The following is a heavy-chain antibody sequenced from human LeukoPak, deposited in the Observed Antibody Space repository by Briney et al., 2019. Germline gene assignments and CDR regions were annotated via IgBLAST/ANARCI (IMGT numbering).Heavy chain of an antibody. J-gene: IGHJ6*03. CDR3: ARGRPDTSVPRTYYMDV. D-gene: IGHD5-18*01. CDR1: GYIFTNFA. CDR2: MSPNSGNT. V-gene: IGHV1-8*03. Sequence: ASVKVSCKASGYIFTNFAISWVRQATGQGLEWMGWMSPNSGNTGSAQKFQGRVTFTRDTSISTSFMELSSLRSEDTAIYYCARGRPDTSVPRTYYMDVWGKGTTVTVSS.